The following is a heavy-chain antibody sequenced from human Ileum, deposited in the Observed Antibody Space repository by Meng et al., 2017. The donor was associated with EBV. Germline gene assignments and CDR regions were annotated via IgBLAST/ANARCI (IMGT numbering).Heavy chain of an antibody. V-gene: IGHV4-34*01. CDR3: ARYGRCNGNSFYCFDP. D-gene: IGHD4-23*01. Sequence: QGRLKQWGTGLLKPSETLSFTCAVYGGSFNDYYWTWLRQPPGKGLEWIGEIDQSGYTKFNPSLSSRATISRDTSNNQFSLRLNSVTAADTALYYCARYGRCNGNSFYCFDPWGQGTLVTVSS. CDR2: IDQSGYT. CDR1: GGSFNDYY. J-gene: IGHJ5*02.